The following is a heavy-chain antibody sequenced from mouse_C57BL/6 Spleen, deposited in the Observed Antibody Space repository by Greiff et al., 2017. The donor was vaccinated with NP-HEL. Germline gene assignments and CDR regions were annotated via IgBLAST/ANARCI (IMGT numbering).Heavy chain of an antibody. CDR3: ARYNSEIYYALDY. D-gene: IGHD3-2*02. CDR2: IYPGNGNT. V-gene: IGHV1-58*01. Sequence: VQLQQSGAELVRPGSSVKMSCKTSGYTFTSYGINWVKQRPGQGLEWIGYIYPGNGNTKYNEKFKGKATLTSDTSSSTAYMQLSSLTSEDAAIYSCARYNSEIYYALDYWGQGTSVTVSS. CDR1: GYTFTSYG. J-gene: IGHJ4*01.